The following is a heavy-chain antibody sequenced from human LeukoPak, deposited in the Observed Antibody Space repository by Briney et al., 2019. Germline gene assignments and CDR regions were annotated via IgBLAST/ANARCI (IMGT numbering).Heavy chain of an antibody. CDR2: IYSGGST. Sequence: GGSLRLSCAASGFTVSSNYMSWVRQAPGKGLEWVSVIYSGGSTYYADSVKGRFTISRDNSKNTLYLQMNSLRAEDMAVYYCAREGKHSGYYYGSGSYAENGMDVWGQGTTVTVSS. J-gene: IGHJ6*02. V-gene: IGHV3-66*01. CDR3: AREGKHSGYYYGSGSYAENGMDV. CDR1: GFTVSSNY. D-gene: IGHD3-10*01.